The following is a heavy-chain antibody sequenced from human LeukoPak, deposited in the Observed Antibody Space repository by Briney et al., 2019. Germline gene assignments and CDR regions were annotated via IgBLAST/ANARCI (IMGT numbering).Heavy chain of an antibody. CDR1: GGTFSSYA. CDR2: IIPIFGTA. V-gene: IGHV1-69*05. Sequence: SVKVSCKASGGTFSSYAISWVRQAPGQGLEWMGGIIPIFGTANYAQKFQGRVTITTDESTSTAYMELSSLRSEDTAVYYCATRHTITGDYYYYMDVWGKGTTVTVSS. CDR3: ATRHTITGDYYYYMDV. D-gene: IGHD7-27*01. J-gene: IGHJ6*03.